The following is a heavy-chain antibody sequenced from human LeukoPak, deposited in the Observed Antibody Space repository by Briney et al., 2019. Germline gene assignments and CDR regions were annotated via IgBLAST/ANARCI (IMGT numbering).Heavy chain of an antibody. Sequence: GGSLRLSCAASGFTFSSYAMSWVRQAPGKGLEWVSAISGSGGSTYYADSVKGRFTISRDNSKNTLYLQMNSLRAEDTAVYYCAKEKNTMVRGVIIPSPPFDPWGQGTLVTVSS. CDR2: ISGSGGST. J-gene: IGHJ5*02. CDR1: GFTFSSYA. D-gene: IGHD3-10*01. CDR3: AKEKNTMVRGVIIPSPPFDP. V-gene: IGHV3-23*01.